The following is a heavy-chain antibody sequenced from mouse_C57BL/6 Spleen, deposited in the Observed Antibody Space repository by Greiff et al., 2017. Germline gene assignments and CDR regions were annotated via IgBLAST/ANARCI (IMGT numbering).Heavy chain of an antibody. J-gene: IGHJ3*01. Sequence: EVQLVESGGGLVKPGGSLTLSCAASGFTFSDYGMHWVRPAPEKGLAWVAYISSGSSTIYYADTVKGRCTISRDNAKNTLFLQMTSRRSEDTAMYYCARPIYYDYDGFAYWGQGTLVTVSA. V-gene: IGHV5-17*01. CDR1: GFTFSDYG. CDR2: ISSGSSTI. D-gene: IGHD2-4*01. CDR3: ARPIYYDYDGFAY.